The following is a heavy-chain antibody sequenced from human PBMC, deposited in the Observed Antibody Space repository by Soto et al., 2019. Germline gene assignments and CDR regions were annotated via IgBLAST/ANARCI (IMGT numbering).Heavy chain of an antibody. CDR3: AVPAAKTYYYYYGMDV. Sequence: QVQLVQSGAEVKKPGASVKVSCKASGYTFTSYGISWVRQAPGQGLEWMGWISAYNGNTNSAQKLQGRVTMTTDTSTSTAYMELRSLRSDDTAVYYCAVPAAKTYYYYYGMDVWGQGTTVTVSS. D-gene: IGHD2-2*01. CDR1: GYTFTSYG. V-gene: IGHV1-18*01. J-gene: IGHJ6*02. CDR2: ISAYNGNT.